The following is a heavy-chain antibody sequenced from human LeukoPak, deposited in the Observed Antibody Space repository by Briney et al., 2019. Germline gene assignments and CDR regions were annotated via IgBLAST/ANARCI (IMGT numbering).Heavy chain of an antibody. CDR2: IYYSGST. Sequence: SETLCLTCAVSGGSISSYYWSWIRQPPGKGLEWIGYIYYSGSTNYNPSLKSRGTISVDTSKNQFSLKLSSVTAADTAVYYCARHREWLETDYWGQGTLVTVSS. J-gene: IGHJ4*02. V-gene: IGHV4-59*01. CDR3: ARHREWLETDY. D-gene: IGHD6-19*01. CDR1: GGSISSYY.